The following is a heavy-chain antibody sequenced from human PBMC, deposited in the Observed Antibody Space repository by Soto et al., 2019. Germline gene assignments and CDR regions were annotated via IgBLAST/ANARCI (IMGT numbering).Heavy chain of an antibody. Sequence: SVKVSCKASGGTFSSYAISWVRQAPGQGLEWMGGIIPIFGTANYAQKFQGRVTITADESTSTAYMELSSLRSEDTAVYYCARANITMIVVAAGYYYYGMDVWGQGTTVTVSS. D-gene: IGHD3-22*01. J-gene: IGHJ6*02. CDR1: GGTFSSYA. V-gene: IGHV1-69*13. CDR3: ARANITMIVVAAGYYYYGMDV. CDR2: IIPIFGTA.